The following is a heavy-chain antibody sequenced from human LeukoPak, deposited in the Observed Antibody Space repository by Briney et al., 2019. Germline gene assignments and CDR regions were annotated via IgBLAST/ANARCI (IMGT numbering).Heavy chain of an antibody. D-gene: IGHD3/OR15-3a*01. CDR3: ARHSRVGSTWTHFDY. Sequence: KPGGSLQISCQGSGSIFSTYWIGWVRQLPGKGLEWMGIIYPGDSDTRSSPSSQGQVAISADKSISTAYLQWSSLKASDTAMYYCARHSRVGSTWTHFDYWGRGTLVTVSS. J-gene: IGHJ4*02. CDR2: IYPGDSDT. CDR1: GSIFSTYW. V-gene: IGHV5-51*01.